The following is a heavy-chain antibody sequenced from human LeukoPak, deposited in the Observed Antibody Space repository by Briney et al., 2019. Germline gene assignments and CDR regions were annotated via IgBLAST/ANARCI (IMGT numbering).Heavy chain of an antibody. V-gene: IGHV4-38-2*02. CDR3: ARRLDSSGVDY. CDR2: IYHSGST. Sequence: SETLSLTCTVSGYSISSGFYWGWIRQPPGKGLEWVGSIYHSGSTYYNPSLTSRVTISVDTSKNQFSLKLSSVTAADTAVYYCARRLDSSGVDYWGQGTLVTVSS. CDR1: GYSISSGFY. D-gene: IGHD3-22*01. J-gene: IGHJ4*02.